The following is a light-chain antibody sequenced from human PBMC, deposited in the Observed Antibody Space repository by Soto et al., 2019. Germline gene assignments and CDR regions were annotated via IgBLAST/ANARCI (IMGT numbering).Light chain of an antibody. CDR1: QSVSTY. V-gene: IGKV3-11*01. CDR3: HQRGQWPWT. CDR2: DAS. J-gene: IGKJ1*01. Sequence: EIVLTQSPPTLSFSPGERATLSCRASQSVSTYVAWYQQKPGQAPRLLIYDASNRATGIPARFSGSGSGTDFTLTISSLEPEDFAIYYCHQRGQWPWTFGQGTKVEIK.